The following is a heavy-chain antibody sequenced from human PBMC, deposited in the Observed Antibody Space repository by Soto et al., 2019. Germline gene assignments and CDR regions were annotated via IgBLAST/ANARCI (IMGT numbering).Heavy chain of an antibody. CDR1: GFVFSGSA. J-gene: IGHJ4*02. D-gene: IGHD2-21*02. CDR3: ARGHPGDDWRNFDS. CDR2: IRSRTDNYAT. Sequence: GGSLRLSCAASGFVFSGSAMHWVRQASGKGLEWVGRIRSRTDNYATAYAASVKGRFTISRDASGKSLSLQMNTLKSEDTAVYYCARGHPGDDWRNFDSWGQGTLVTVSS. V-gene: IGHV3-73*01.